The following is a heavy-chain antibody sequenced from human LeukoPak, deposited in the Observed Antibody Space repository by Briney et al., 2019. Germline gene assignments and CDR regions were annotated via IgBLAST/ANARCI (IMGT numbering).Heavy chain of an antibody. CDR3: ARDDRIVTPTIDDY. Sequence: ASVKVSCKASGYTFNSFDINWVRQAPGQGLEWMGWINTYDGDTNYAQNLQGRVTMTTDTSTSTAYMELRSLRSDDTAVYYCARDDRIVTPTIDDYWGQGTLVTVSS. V-gene: IGHV1-18*01. CDR2: INTYDGDT. J-gene: IGHJ4*02. CDR1: GYTFNSFD. D-gene: IGHD1-26*01.